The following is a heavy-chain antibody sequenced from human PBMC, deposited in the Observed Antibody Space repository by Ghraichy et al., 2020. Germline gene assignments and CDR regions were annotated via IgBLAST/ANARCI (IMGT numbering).Heavy chain of an antibody. Sequence: GESLNISCEASGFPFRSYGMSWVRQAPGKGLEWVSAITGDSGGTYYSASVKGRFTISRDNSDDMLFLQMDSLRADDTGVYYCAKLEGFMVLGLEIGYWGQGTQVTVSS. J-gene: IGHJ4*02. CDR3: AKLEGFMVLGLEIGY. V-gene: IGHV3-23*01. CDR2: ITGDSGGT. CDR1: GFPFRSYG. D-gene: IGHD3/OR15-3a*01.